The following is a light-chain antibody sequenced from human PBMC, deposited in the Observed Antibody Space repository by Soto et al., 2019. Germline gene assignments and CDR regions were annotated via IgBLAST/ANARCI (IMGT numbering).Light chain of an antibody. CDR3: QQYGSSAFT. V-gene: IGKV3-20*01. CDR2: GPS. J-gene: IGKJ3*01. Sequence: EIVLTQSPGTLSLSPGERATLSCRASQSVSNSYLAWYQQKPGQAPRLLIYGPSNSATGIPDRFSGSGSGTDFTITISRLEPEDFAVYYCQQYGSSAFTFGPGTKVDIK. CDR1: QSVSNSY.